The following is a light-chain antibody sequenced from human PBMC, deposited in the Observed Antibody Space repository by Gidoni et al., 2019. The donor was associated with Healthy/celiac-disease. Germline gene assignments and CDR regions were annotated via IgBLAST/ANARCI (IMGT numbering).Light chain of an antibody. CDR1: ALPKQY. V-gene: IGLV3-25*03. CDR2: KDS. Sequence: SYELTQPPSVSVSPGQTARITCSGDALPKQYAYWYQQKPGQAPVLVMYKDSERPSGIPERFSGSSSGTTVTLTISGVQAEDEADYYCQSADSSGTYRAVFGGGTKLTVL. CDR3: QSADSSGTYRAV. J-gene: IGLJ2*01.